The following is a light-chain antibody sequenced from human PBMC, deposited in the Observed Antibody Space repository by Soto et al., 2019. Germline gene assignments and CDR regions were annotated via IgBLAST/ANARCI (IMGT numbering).Light chain of an antibody. CDR2: DVN. V-gene: IGLV2-14*03. J-gene: IGLJ1*01. CDR3: SSYTSSNSYV. Sequence: SVLTQPSTVSGSPAQTTATSSTGTSVYVGGFEFVSWYHHHPGKVPKLMIYDVNNRPSGVFNRFSGSKSGNTASLTISGLQAVDEADYFCSSYTSSNSYVFGTGTKVTVL. CDR1: SVYVGGFEF.